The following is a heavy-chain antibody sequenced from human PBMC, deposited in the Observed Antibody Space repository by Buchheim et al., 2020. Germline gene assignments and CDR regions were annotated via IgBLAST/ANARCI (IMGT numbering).Heavy chain of an antibody. CDR2: INHSGST. CDR1: GGSFSGYY. CDR3: ARSRALVVPAAARYYYYYGMDV. Sequence: QVQLQESGPGLVKPSGTLSLTCAVYGGSFSGYYWSWIRQPPGKGLEWIGEINHSGSTNYNPSLKSRVTISVDTSKNQFSLKLSSVTAADTAVYYCARSRALVVPAAARYYYYYGMDVWGQGTT. V-gene: IGHV4-34*10. D-gene: IGHD2-2*01. J-gene: IGHJ6*02.